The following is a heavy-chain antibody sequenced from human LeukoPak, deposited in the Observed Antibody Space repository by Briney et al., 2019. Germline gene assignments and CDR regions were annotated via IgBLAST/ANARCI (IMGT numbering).Heavy chain of an antibody. D-gene: IGHD3-9*01. J-gene: IGHJ4*02. V-gene: IGHV4-59*01. CDR3: ARVGILTGLDY. Sequence: SETRSLTCTVSGGSISSYYWSWIRQPPGKGLEWIGYIYYSGSTNYNPSLKSRVTISVDTSKNQFSLKLSSVTAADTAVYYCARVGILTGLDYWGQGTLVTVSS. CDR2: IYYSGST. CDR1: GGSISSYY.